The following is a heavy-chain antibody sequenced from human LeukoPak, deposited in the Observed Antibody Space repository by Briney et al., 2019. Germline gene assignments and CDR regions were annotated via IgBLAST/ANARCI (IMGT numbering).Heavy chain of an antibody. Sequence: PSETLSLTCTVSGGSISSYYWSWIRQPPGKGLEWIGYIYYSGSTNYNPSLKSRVTISVDTSKNQFSLKLSSVTAADTAVYYCARGIEYYDILTGNPRGRHMDVWGKGTTVTISS. V-gene: IGHV4-59*01. J-gene: IGHJ6*03. CDR3: ARGIEYYDILTGNPRGRHMDV. CDR2: IYYSGST. CDR1: GGSISSYY. D-gene: IGHD3-9*01.